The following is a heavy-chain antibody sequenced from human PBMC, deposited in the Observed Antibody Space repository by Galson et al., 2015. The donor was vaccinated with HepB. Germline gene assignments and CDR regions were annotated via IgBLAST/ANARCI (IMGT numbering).Heavy chain of an antibody. Sequence: SVKVSCKASGYTFTNYGISWVRQAPGQGLEWMGWISVYTGNTNYVQKFQGRVTMTTDTSTSTAYMELRSLRSDDTAVYYCARDRVYGDYDVYWYFDLWGQGTLVTVSS. CDR3: ARDRVYGDYDVYWYFDL. D-gene: IGHD4-17*01. CDR2: ISVYTGNT. V-gene: IGHV1-18*01. CDR1: GYTFTNYG. J-gene: IGHJ2*01.